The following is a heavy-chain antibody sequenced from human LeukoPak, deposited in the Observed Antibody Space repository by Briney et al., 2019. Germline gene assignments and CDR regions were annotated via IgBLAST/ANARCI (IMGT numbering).Heavy chain of an antibody. CDR1: GGSISSYY. J-gene: IGHJ4*02. CDR2: IYYSGST. Sequence: SETLSLTCTVSGGSISSYYWSWIRQPPGKGLDWIGYIYYSGSTNYNPSLRSRVTISVDTSKNQFSLKLRSVTAADTAVYYCARVSSGGGSSYYFDYWGQGTLVTVSS. D-gene: IGHD2-15*01. CDR3: ARVSSGGGSSYYFDY. V-gene: IGHV4-59*01.